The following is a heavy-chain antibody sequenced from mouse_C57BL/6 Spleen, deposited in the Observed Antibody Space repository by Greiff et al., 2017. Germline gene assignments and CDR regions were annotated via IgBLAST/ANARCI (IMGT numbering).Heavy chain of an antibody. J-gene: IGHJ1*03. CDR1: GFNIKNTY. Sequence: EVQLQQSVAELVRPGASVKLSCTASGFNIKNTYMHWVKQRPEQGLEWIGRIDPANGNTKYAPKFQGKATITADTSSNTAYLQLSSLTSEDTAIYYGAIPSHYYGSSYGGYFDVWGTGTTVTVSS. CDR3: AIPSHYYGSSYGGYFDV. CDR2: IDPANGNT. D-gene: IGHD1-1*01. V-gene: IGHV14-3*01.